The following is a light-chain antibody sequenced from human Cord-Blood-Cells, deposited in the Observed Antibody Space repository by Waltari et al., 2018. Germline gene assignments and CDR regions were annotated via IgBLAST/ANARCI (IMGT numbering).Light chain of an antibody. CDR1: QSVSSY. Sequence: EFVLTQSPSTLSLSPGERATLSSRASQSVSSYLAWYQQKPGQTPRLLIYDASNRATGIPARFSGSGSGTDFTLTISSLEPEDFAVYYCQQRSNWPLTFGGGTKVEIK. V-gene: IGKV3-11*01. J-gene: IGKJ4*01. CDR2: DAS. CDR3: QQRSNWPLT.